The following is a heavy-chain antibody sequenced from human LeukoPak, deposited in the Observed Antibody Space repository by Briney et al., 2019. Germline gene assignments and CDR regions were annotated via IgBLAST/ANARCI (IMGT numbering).Heavy chain of an antibody. CDR1: GGTLSSYA. V-gene: IGHV1-69*04. Sequence: SVKVSCKASGGTLSSYAISWVRQAPGQGLEWMGRIIPILGIANYAQKFQGRVTITADKSTSTAYMELSSLRSEDTAVYYCARGQGVVVTAGNWFNPWGQGTLVTVSS. J-gene: IGHJ5*02. CDR3: ARGQGVVVTAGNWFNP. CDR2: IIPILGIA. D-gene: IGHD2-21*02.